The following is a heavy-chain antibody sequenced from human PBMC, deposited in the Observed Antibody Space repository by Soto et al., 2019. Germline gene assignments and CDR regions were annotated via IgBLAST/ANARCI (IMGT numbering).Heavy chain of an antibody. CDR1: GGSISSSSYY. D-gene: IGHD3-3*01. V-gene: IGHV4-39*01. J-gene: IGHJ5*02. CDR3: ARQEYDFWSGYYTGNWFDP. CDR2: IYYSGST. Sequence: QLQLQESGPGLVKPSETLSLTCTVSGGSISSSSYYWGWIRQPPGKGLEWIGSIYYSGSTYYNPSLKSRVTISVDTSKTQFSLKLSSVTAADTAVYYCARQEYDFWSGYYTGNWFDPWGQGTLVTVSS.